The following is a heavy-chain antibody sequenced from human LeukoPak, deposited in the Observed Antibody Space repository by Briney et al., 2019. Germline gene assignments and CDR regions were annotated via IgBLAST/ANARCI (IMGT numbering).Heavy chain of an antibody. Sequence: ASVKVSCKASGYTLTGYYIHWVRQAPGQGLEWMGWIDPDSGGTNYAQKFQDWVTMTRDTSISTAYMELSRLRSDDTAVYYCAGGGYQLLGAFDIWGQGTMVTVSS. CDR3: AGGGYQLLGAFDI. D-gene: IGHD2-2*01. J-gene: IGHJ3*02. V-gene: IGHV1-2*04. CDR1: GYTLTGYY. CDR2: IDPDSGGT.